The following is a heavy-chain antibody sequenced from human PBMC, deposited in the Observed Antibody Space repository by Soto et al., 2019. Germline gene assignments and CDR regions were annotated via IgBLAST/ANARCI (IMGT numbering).Heavy chain of an antibody. D-gene: IGHD6-13*01. J-gene: IGHJ5*02. Sequence: TSETLSLTCAVYGGSFSGYYWSWIRQPPGKGLEWIGEINHSGSTNYNPSLKSRVTISVDTSKNQFSLKLSSVTAADTAVYYCVGYSSSWDWFEPWGQGTLVNVSS. CDR3: VGYSSSWDWFEP. CDR1: GGSFSGYY. V-gene: IGHV4-34*01. CDR2: INHSGST.